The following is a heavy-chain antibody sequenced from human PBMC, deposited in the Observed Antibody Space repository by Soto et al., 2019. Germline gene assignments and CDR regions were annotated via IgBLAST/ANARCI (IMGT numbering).Heavy chain of an antibody. J-gene: IGHJ4*02. D-gene: IGHD5-18*01. Sequence: EVQLVESGGGLVQPGGSLRLSCAASGFTFSSYWMHWVRQAPGAGLVGVSRINSDGSDISYADSVKGRFTISRDNAKNTLYLQMNSLRVEDRAVYYCVRDGAYSYGLDFDYWGQGILVTVSS. CDR2: INSDGSDI. CDR3: VRDGAYSYGLDFDY. V-gene: IGHV3-74*01. CDR1: GFTFSSYW.